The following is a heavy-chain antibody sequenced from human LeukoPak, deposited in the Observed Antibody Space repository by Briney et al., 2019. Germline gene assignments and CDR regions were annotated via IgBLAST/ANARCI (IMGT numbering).Heavy chain of an antibody. CDR3: TRHSLMYMDV. J-gene: IGHJ6*03. Sequence: QPGGSLRLSCAASGFTFSSYWMSWVRQASGKGLEWVGRIRSKANSYATAYAASVKGRFTISRDDSKNTAYLQMNSLKTEDTAVYYCTRHSLMYMDVWGKGTTVTVSS. CDR2: IRSKANSYAT. V-gene: IGHV3-73*01. CDR1: GFTFSSYW.